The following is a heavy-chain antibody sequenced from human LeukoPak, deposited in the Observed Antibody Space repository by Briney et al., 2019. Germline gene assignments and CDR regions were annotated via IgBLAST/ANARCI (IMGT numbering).Heavy chain of an antibody. J-gene: IGHJ5*02. V-gene: IGHV4-34*01. Sequence: SETLSLTCTVSGGSISSYYWTWIRQPPGKGLEWIGEINHSGSTNYNPSLKSRVTISVDTSKNQFSLKLSSVTAADTAVYYCARGRRPYSSSRNWFDPWGQGTLVTVSS. CDR1: GGSISSYY. CDR2: INHSGST. D-gene: IGHD6-13*01. CDR3: ARGRRPYSSSRNWFDP.